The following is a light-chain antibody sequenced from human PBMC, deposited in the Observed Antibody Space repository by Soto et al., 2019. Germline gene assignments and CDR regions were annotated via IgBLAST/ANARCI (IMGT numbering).Light chain of an antibody. CDR3: HQYGSSPST. J-gene: IGKJ1*01. CDR1: QSITSNY. CDR2: GAS. Sequence: IVLTQSPGTLSLSPGERATLSCRASQSITSNYLAWYHQQPGQAPRLLINGASYRATGIPDRFSGSGSGTDFTLTFSRLEPEDFAVYYCHQYGSSPSTFGQGTKVDIK. V-gene: IGKV3-20*01.